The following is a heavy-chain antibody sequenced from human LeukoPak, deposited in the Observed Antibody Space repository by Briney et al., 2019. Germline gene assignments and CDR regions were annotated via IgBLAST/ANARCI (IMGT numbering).Heavy chain of an antibody. CDR1: GGTFSSHA. CDR3: ATGGETVAVTFYYYYMDV. D-gene: IGHD6-19*01. CDR2: IIPIFATA. Sequence: ASVKVSCKASGGTFSSHAISWVRQAPGQGLEWMGGIIPIFATADYARKFQGRVTITADRSTSTAYMELSSLRSEDTAVYYCATGGETVAVTFYYYYMDVWGKGTTVTVSS. J-gene: IGHJ6*03. V-gene: IGHV1-69*06.